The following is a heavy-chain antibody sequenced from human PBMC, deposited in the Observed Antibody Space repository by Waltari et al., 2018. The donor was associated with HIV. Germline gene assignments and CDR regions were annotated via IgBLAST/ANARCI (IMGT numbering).Heavy chain of an antibody. CDR2: IYRSGTT. D-gene: IGHD3-22*01. Sequence: QVLLQESGPRLVKSSETLSLTCTVSASSISRNYYWGWIRQAPGKWLEWIGSIYRSGTTDYNPSFKTRVTISVNMSKNQYSLKLSSLTATDTAVYYCARDQDYYDSSGYTSYAFDIWGRGTMIIVSS. CDR1: ASSISRNYY. CDR3: ARDQDYYDSSGYTSYAFDI. J-gene: IGHJ3*02. V-gene: IGHV4-38-2*02.